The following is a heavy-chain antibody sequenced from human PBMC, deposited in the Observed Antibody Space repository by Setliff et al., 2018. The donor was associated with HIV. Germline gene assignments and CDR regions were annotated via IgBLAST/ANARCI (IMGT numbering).Heavy chain of an antibody. CDR1: GGSISSYY. Sequence: SETLSLTCTVSGGSISSYYWSWFRQPPGKGLEWIGYIYYSGSTNYHPSLKSRVTISVDTSKNKFSLQLTCATAADTAVYFCARDFPGIVVVPAASSTFFDYCGLRKLVTVSS. J-gene: IGHJ4*02. CDR2: IYYSGST. CDR3: ARDFPGIVVVPAASSTFFDY. V-gene: IGHV4-59*12. D-gene: IGHD2-2*01.